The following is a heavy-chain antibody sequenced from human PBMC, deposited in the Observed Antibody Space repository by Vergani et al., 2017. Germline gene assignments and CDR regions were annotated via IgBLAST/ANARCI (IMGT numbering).Heavy chain of an antibody. V-gene: IGHV3-7*03. J-gene: IGHJ4*02. CDR2: IKQDGSEK. CDR1: GFTFSSYW. CDR3: ARSSIAARHYFDY. Sequence: EVQLVESGGGLVQPGGSLRLSCAASGFTFSSYWMSWVRQAPGKGLEWVANIKQDGSEKNYVDSVKGRCTISRDNAKNSLYLQMNSLRAEDTAVYYCARSSIAARHYFDYWGQGTLVTVSS. D-gene: IGHD6-6*01.